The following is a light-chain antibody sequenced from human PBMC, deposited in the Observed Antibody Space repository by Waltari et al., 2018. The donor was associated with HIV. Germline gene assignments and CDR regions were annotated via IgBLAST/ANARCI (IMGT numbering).Light chain of an antibody. CDR3: QAWDTSVWV. CDR1: KLEDQY. J-gene: IGLJ3*02. Sequence: SYELTQSPSLSVSPGQTASITCSGDKLEDQYACWYQQKPGQSPVLVIYEDTKRPSGIPERFSGSSSGNTATLTIRGTQAVDAADYYCQAWDTSVWVFGGGTKLTVL. CDR2: EDT. V-gene: IGLV3-1*01.